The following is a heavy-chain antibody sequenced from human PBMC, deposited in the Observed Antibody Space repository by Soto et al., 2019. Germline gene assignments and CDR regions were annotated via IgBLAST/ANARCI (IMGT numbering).Heavy chain of an antibody. CDR2: IYPGDSDT. CDR3: ARGSSGFSDFN. J-gene: IGHJ4*02. D-gene: IGHD3-22*01. V-gene: IGHV5-51*01. Sequence: GGSLENSCKGSWYSPSPHLIGWGGQVSGKGLEWMGIIYPGDSDTRYSPSFQGQVTISADKSISTAYLQWSSLKASDTAMYYCARGSSGFSDFNWGQGTLVTVSS. CDR1: WYSPSPHL.